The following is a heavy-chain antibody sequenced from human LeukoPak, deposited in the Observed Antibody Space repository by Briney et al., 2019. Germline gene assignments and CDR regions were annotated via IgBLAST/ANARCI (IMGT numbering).Heavy chain of an antibody. J-gene: IGHJ4*02. CDR3: AREDSSGWYVGDY. D-gene: IGHD6-19*01. Sequence: GGSLILSCAASGFTFSSYGMHWVRQAPGKGLEWVAVIWYDGSNKYYADSVKGRFTISRDNSKNTLYLQMNSLRAEDTAVYYCAREDSSGWYVGDYWGQGTLVTVSS. V-gene: IGHV3-33*01. CDR2: IWYDGSNK. CDR1: GFTFSSYG.